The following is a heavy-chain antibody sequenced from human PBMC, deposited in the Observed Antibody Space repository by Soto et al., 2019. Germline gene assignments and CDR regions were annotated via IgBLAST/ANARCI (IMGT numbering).Heavy chain of an antibody. D-gene: IGHD3-3*01. CDR2: ISSNGGST. V-gene: IGHV3-64*01. Sequence: HPGGSLRLSCAASGFTFSSYAMHWVRQAPGKGLEYVSAISSNGGSTYYANSVKGRFTISRDNSKNTLYLQMGSLRAEDMAVYYCAREKVYDFWKWSAFDIWGQGTMVTVSS. J-gene: IGHJ3*02. CDR1: GFTFSSYA. CDR3: AREKVYDFWKWSAFDI.